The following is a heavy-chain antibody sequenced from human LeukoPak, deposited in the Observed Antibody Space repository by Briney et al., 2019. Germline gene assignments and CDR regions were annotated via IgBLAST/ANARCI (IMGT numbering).Heavy chain of an antibody. D-gene: IGHD3-16*01. CDR2: ISGSGDST. J-gene: IGHJ3*02. CDR1: GFTFSSYA. V-gene: IGHV3-23*01. Sequence: GGSLRLSCAASGFTFSSYAMSWVRQAPGKGLEWVSAISGSGDSTYYGDSVKGRFTISRDNAKKTVFLQMDSLRAEDTAIYYCARALTRWAFDIWGQGTMVSVSS. CDR3: ARALTRWAFDI.